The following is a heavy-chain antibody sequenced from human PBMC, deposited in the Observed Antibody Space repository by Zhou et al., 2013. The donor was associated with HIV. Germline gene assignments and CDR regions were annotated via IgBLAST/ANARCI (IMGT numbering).Heavy chain of an antibody. CDR2: IIPILNLT. Sequence: QVQLVQSGAAVKKPGSSVKVSCKTSGDTFTNYDFTWVRRAPGQGLEWMGRIIPILNLTNYAQKFQGRLSITADKSTSTVYMDLSSLRSDDTAVYYCARESGVSAALENLGYYHYYMDVWGKGTTVTVSS. D-gene: IGHD2-2*01. CDR3: ARESGVSAALENLGYYHYYMDV. V-gene: IGHV1-69*04. J-gene: IGHJ6*03. CDR1: GDTFTNYD.